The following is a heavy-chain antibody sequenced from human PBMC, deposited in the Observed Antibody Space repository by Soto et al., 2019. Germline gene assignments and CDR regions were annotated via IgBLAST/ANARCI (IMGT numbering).Heavy chain of an antibody. J-gene: IGHJ4*02. D-gene: IGHD5-12*01. V-gene: IGHV4-34*01. CDR2: INHSGST. CDR3: ARDSGYDSKYLDY. Sequence: SETLSLTCAVYGGSFSGYYWSWIRQPPGKGLEWIGEINHSGSTNYNPSLKSRVTISVDTSKNQFSLKLSSVTAADTAVYYCARDSGYDSKYLDYWGQGTPVTVSS. CDR1: GGSFSGYY.